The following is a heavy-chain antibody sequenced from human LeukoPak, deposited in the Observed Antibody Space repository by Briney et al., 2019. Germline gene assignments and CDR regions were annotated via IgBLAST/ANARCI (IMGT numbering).Heavy chain of an antibody. CDR3: AKDLEGPYYYGSGSYYPAYYFDY. D-gene: IGHD3-10*01. V-gene: IGHV3-23*01. CDR1: GFTFSSYA. Sequence: GGSLRLSCAASGFTFSSYAMSWVRQAPGKRLEWVSAISGSGGSTYYADSVKGRFTISRDNSKNTLYLQMNSLRAEDTAVYYCAKDLEGPYYYGSGSYYPAYYFDYWGKGTLVTVSS. CDR2: ISGSGGST. J-gene: IGHJ4*02.